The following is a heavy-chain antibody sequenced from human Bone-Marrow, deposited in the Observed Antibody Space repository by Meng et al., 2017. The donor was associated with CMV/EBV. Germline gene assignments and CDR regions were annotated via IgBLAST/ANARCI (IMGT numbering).Heavy chain of an antibody. V-gene: IGHV3-64*02. D-gene: IGHD2-2*02. CDR1: YA. CDR3: ASSLTYNCSSTSCYRRNWYFDL. Sequence: YAMHWVRQAPGKGLEYVSAISSDGGSTYYADSVKGRFPISRDNSKNTLYLQMGSLRAEDMAVYYCASSLTYNCSSTSCYRRNWYFDLWGRGTLVTVSS. J-gene: IGHJ2*01. CDR2: ISSDGGST.